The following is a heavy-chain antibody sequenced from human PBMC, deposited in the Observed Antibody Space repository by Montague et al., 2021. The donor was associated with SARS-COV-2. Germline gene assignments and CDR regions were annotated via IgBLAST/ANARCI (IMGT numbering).Heavy chain of an antibody. Sequence: SLRLSCAASGFTFKSYWMHWVHQVPGRGLVWVSRIRPDGTSTHYAASVKGRFIISRDNAKNTLSLEMTNLRVDDTAIYYCVRPLWFGDSDYYFESWGQGTLRSVSS. CDR2: IRPDGTST. V-gene: IGHV3-74*01. CDR1: GFTFKSYW. J-gene: IGHJ4*02. CDR3: VRPLWFGDSDYYFES. D-gene: IGHD3-10*01.